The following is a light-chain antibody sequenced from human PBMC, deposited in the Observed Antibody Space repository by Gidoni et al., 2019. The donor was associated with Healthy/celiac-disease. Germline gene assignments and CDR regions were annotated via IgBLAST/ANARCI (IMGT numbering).Light chain of an antibody. V-gene: IGKV3-15*01. CDR1: QSVSSN. CDR3: QQYNNWPPWT. J-gene: IGKJ1*01. CDR2: GAS. Sequence: EIVMTQSPATLSVSPGERATLSCRASQSVSSNLAWYQQKPGQAPRLLIYGASTRATGIPARFSGSGSGTEFTLTISSLQSEDFADYYCQQYNNWPPWTFXXXTKVEIK.